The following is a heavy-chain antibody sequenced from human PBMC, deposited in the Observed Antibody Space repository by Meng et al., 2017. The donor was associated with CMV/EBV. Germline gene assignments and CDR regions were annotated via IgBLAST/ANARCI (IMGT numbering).Heavy chain of an antibody. J-gene: IGHJ6*02. CDR2: IYSGGST. V-gene: IGHV3-53*01. CDR1: GFTISSNY. Sequence: GESLKISCAASGFTISSNYMTWVRRAPGKGLEWVSLIYSGGSTYYADSVKGRFTISRDNSKNTLFLQMNSLRAEDTAVYYCARWDIVTTFRKDYYYYGMDVWGQGTTVTVSS. D-gene: IGHD5-12*01. CDR3: ARWDIVTTFRKDYYYYGMDV.